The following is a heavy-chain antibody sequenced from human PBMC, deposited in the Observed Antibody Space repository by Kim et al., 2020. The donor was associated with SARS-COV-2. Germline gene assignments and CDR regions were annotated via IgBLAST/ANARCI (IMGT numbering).Heavy chain of an antibody. Sequence: GGSLRLSCVASGFSFSDHYINWIRQAPGKGLEWISYISDSRSFTNYADSVKGRFTVSRDNAKNSVYLQMNSLRAEDTAVYYCATSTIRPPGRGPPGGMDVWGRGTAVTVSS. J-gene: IGHJ6*02. CDR2: ISDSRSFT. CDR3: ATSTIRPPGRGPPGGMDV. V-gene: IGHV3-11*03. D-gene: IGHD1-1*01. CDR1: GFSFSDHY.